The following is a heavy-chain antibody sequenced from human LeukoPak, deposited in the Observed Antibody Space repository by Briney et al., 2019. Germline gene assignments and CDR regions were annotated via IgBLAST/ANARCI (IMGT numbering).Heavy chain of an antibody. CDR3: ARVRDGITIFGVVYNWFDP. J-gene: IGHJ5*02. CDR2: INWNGGST. D-gene: IGHD3-3*01. Sequence: SWVRQAPGKGLEWVSGINWNGGSTGYADSVKGRFTISRDNAKNSLYLQMNSLRAEDTALYHCARVRDGITIFGVVYNWFDPWGQGTLVTVSS. V-gene: IGHV3-20*01.